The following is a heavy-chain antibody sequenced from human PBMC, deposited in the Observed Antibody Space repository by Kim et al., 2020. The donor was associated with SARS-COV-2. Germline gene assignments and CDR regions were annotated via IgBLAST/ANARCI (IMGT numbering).Heavy chain of an antibody. V-gene: IGHV3-23*01. J-gene: IGHJ4*02. Sequence: GGSLRLSCAASGFTFSSYAMSWVRQAPGKGLEWVSGSSASSGATYYADSVKGRFTISRDNSKNTLYLQMNSLRAEDTALYYCAKYVAASGRGGHFDYWGQGTLVTVSS. D-gene: IGHD2-15*01. CDR3: AKYVAASGRGGHFDY. CDR1: GFTFSSYA. CDR2: SSASSGAT.